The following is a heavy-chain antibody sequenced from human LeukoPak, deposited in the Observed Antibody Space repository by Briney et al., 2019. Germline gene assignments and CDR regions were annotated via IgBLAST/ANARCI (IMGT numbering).Heavy chain of an antibody. D-gene: IGHD2-2*01. Sequence: GGSLRLSCAASGFTFSSYAMSWVRQAPGKGLGWVSAISGSGGSTYYADSVKGRFTISRDNSKNTLYLQMNSLRAEDTAVYYCAKMGDCSSTSCPPLPYYYYGMDVWGKGTTVTVSS. V-gene: IGHV3-23*01. CDR2: ISGSGGST. CDR1: GFTFSSYA. J-gene: IGHJ6*04. CDR3: AKMGDCSSTSCPPLPYYYYGMDV.